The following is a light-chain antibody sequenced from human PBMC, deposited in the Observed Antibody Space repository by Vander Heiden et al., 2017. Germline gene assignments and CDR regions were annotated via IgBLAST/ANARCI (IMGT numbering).Light chain of an antibody. CDR1: SLRSYY. Sequence: SSELTQDPAVSVSLGQTVRITCQGDSLRSYYASWYQQKPGQAPLRVIVCKNNRPSGIPDRVLCFSAGNNASSQINGAQAEEEADDYCNYRDSSGNHFVFGAGTKITVL. CDR3: NYRDSSGNHFV. J-gene: IGLJ1*01. V-gene: IGLV3-19*01. CDR2: CKN.